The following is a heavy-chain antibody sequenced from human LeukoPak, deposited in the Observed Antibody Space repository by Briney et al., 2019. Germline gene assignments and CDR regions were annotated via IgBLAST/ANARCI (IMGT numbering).Heavy chain of an antibody. CDR1: GGTFSSYA. CDR2: IIPIFGTA. Sequence: ASVKVSCTASGGTFSSYAISWVRQAPGQGLEWMGGIIPIFGTANYAQKFQGRVTITADESTSTAYMELSSLRSEDTAVYYCARDNMVVEGGAFDIWGQGTMVTVSS. D-gene: IGHD2-8*01. V-gene: IGHV1-69*13. J-gene: IGHJ3*02. CDR3: ARDNMVVEGGAFDI.